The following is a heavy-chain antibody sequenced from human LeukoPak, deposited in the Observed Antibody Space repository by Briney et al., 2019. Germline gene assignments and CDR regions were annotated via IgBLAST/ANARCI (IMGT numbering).Heavy chain of an antibody. CDR1: GGSFSNYY. V-gene: IGHV4-34*01. Sequence: PSETLSLTCAVSGGSFSNYYWSWIRQPPGKGLEWIGEIHPYGFTNFNPSPKSRLSISVDTSKNQFYLKLTSVTAADTAVYYCSRGSDESKTGDSWGQGSLVTVSS. D-gene: IGHD3-9*01. CDR3: SRGSDESKTGDS. CDR2: IHPYGFT. J-gene: IGHJ4*02.